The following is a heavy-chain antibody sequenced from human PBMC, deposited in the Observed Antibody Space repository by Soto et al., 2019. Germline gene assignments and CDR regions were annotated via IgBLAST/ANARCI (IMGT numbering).Heavy chain of an antibody. CDR3: AKDYGYCSGGSCYYYYYGMDV. D-gene: IGHD2-15*01. J-gene: IGHJ6*02. V-gene: IGHV3-30*18. CDR2: ISYDGSNK. Sequence: GGSLRLSCAASGFTFSSYGMHWVRQAPGKGLEWVAVISYDGSNKYYADSVKGRFTISRDNSKNTLYLQMNSLRAEDTAVYYCAKDYGYCSGGSCYYYYYGMDVWGQGTTVTVSS. CDR1: GFTFSSYG.